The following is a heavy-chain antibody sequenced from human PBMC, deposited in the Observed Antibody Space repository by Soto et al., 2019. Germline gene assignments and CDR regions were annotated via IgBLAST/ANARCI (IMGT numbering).Heavy chain of an antibody. CDR2: ISAYNGNT. V-gene: IGHV1-18*01. CDR1: GYTFTSYG. CDR3: ARVGYCSSTSCYEYYYYGMDV. J-gene: IGHJ6*02. Sequence: QVQLVQSGAEVKKPGASVKVSCKASGYTFTSYGISWVRQAPGQGLEWMGWISAYNGNTNYAQKLQGRVTMTTDTSTRTAYMELRSLRYDDTAVYYCARVGYCSSTSCYEYYYYGMDVWGPGTTVTVSS. D-gene: IGHD2-2*03.